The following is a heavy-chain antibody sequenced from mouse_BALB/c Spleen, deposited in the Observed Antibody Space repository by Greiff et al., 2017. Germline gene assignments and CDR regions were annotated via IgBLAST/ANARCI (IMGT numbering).Heavy chain of an antibody. J-gene: IGHJ4*01. CDR2: ISYSGST. V-gene: IGHV3-8*02. D-gene: IGHD1-1*01. CDR3: ARSRPYYGSSYNYAMDY. Sequence: EVKLVESGPSLVKPSQTLSLTCSVTGDSITSGYWNWIRKFPGNKLEYMGYISYSGSTYYNPSLKSRISITRDTSKNQYYLQLNSVTTEDTATYYCARSRPYYGSSYNYAMDYWGQGTSVTVSS. CDR1: GDSITSGY.